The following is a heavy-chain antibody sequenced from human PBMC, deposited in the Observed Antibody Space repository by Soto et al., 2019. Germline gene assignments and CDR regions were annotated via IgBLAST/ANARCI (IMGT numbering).Heavy chain of an antibody. CDR1: GFIFSDYA. CDR2: ISPAGTNQ. Sequence: LRLSCVASGFIFSDYAMHWARQAPGKGLEWVALISPAGTNQYYADSAKGRFTTSRDNSKNTLYLQMNSLRPEDAGLYYCARENSRISPRLFQHWGHGTLVTVS. D-gene: IGHD6-6*01. J-gene: IGHJ1*01. CDR3: ARENSRISPRLFQH. V-gene: IGHV3-30-3*01.